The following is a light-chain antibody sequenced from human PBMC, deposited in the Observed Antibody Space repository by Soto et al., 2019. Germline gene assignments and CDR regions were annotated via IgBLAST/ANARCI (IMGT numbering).Light chain of an antibody. CDR1: GSNLANHV. V-gene: IGLV1-36*01. Sequence: QAVVTQPPSVSAAPGQRADISCSGGGSNLANHVATWYQQLPGKAPKLLLYYDGVLASGVSDRFSGSRSVSSASLAISGLQSEDESTYYCASSDDSQHALLFGWGTKLTVL. CDR2: YDG. CDR3: ASSDDSQHALL. J-gene: IGLJ2*01.